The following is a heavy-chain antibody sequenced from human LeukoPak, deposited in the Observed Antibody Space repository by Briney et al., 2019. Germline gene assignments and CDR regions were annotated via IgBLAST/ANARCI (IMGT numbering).Heavy chain of an antibody. CDR1: GGSISSSSYY. D-gene: IGHD3-22*01. Sequence: SETLSLTCTVSGGSISSSSYYWGWIRQPPGKGLEWIGSIYYSGSTYYNPSLKSRVTISVDTSKNQFSLKLSSVTAADTAVYYCARLLYYDSRVFDYWGQGTLVTVSS. CDR3: ARLLYYDSRVFDY. V-gene: IGHV4-39*01. CDR2: IYYSGST. J-gene: IGHJ4*02.